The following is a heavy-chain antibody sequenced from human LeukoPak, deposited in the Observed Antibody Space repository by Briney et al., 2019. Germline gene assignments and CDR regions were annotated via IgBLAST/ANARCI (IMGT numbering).Heavy chain of an antibody. D-gene: IGHD3-3*01. J-gene: IGHJ6*03. CDR2: ISYDGSNK. CDR1: GFTFSSYA. V-gene: IGHV3-30*04. CDR3: ARGGDFWSGYPMPRMDV. Sequence: GGSLRLSCAASGFTFSSYAMHWVRQAPGKGLEWVAVISYDGSNKYYADSVKCRFTISRDNSKNTLYLQMNSLRAEDTAVYYCARGGDFWSGYPMPRMDVWGKGTTVTVSS.